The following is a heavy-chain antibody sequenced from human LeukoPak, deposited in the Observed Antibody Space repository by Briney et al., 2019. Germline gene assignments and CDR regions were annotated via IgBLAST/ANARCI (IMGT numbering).Heavy chain of an antibody. D-gene: IGHD2-2*02. CDR2: ISGSGGST. Sequence: GGSLRLSCAASGFTFSSYAMSWGRQAPGRGLEWVSAISGSGGSTYYADSVKGRFTISRDNSKNTLYLQMNSLRAEDTAVYYCARRLGYCSSTSCYNNWFDPWGQGTLVTVSS. CDR1: GFTFSSYA. V-gene: IGHV3-23*01. J-gene: IGHJ5*02. CDR3: ARRLGYCSSTSCYNNWFDP.